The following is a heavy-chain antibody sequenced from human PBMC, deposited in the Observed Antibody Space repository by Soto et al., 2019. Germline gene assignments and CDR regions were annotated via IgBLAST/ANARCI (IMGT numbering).Heavy chain of an antibody. CDR3: ARESAMTTVTTAVAFDV. V-gene: IGHV3-11*01. D-gene: IGHD4-4*01. CDR1: GFTFSDYY. Sequence: QVQLVESGGGSVKPGGSLRLSCAASGFTFSDYYMSWIRQAPGKGLEWASYISFNGGTIYYADSVKGRVTISRDNVKNSLHLEMQSLRDEDTAVYYCARESAMTTVTTAVAFDVWGRGRVVTVSS. J-gene: IGHJ3*01. CDR2: ISFNGGTI.